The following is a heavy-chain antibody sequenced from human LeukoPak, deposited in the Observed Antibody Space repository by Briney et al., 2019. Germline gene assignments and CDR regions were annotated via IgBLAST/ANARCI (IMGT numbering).Heavy chain of an antibody. J-gene: IGHJ5*02. D-gene: IGHD6-13*01. CDR3: ARDGGRSWANRFDP. CDR2: SYYSGTT. V-gene: IGHV4-61*01. Sequence: PSETLSLTCTVSGDSVTSGSYYWGWIRQPQGSGLEWIGYSYYSGTTNYNPSLKSRVTISVDTSKNQFSLKLTSVTAADTAVYYCARDGGRSWANRFDPWGQGTLVTVSS. CDR1: GDSVTSGSYY.